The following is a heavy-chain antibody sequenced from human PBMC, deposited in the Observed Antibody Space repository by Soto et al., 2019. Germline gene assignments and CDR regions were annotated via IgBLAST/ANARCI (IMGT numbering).Heavy chain of an antibody. J-gene: IGHJ6*02. D-gene: IGHD2-15*01. V-gene: IGHV3-43*01. CDR3: AKDTTKVVTRTGYYYYGMDV. Sequence: PGGSLRLSCAASGFTFDDYTMHWVRQAPGKGLEWVSLISWDGGSTYYADSVKGRFTISRDNSKNSLYLQMNSLRTEDTALYYCAKDTTKVVTRTGYYYYGMDVWGQGTTVTVSS. CDR2: ISWDGGST. CDR1: GFTFDDYT.